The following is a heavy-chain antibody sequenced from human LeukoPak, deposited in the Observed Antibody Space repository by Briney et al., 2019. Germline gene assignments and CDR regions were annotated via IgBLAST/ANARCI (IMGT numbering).Heavy chain of an antibody. D-gene: IGHD3-10*01. Sequence: GESLKISCKGFGNSFTNYWIAWVRQMPGKGREWMGIIYPADFNTRYSPSFQGQVTISADKSISTAYLQWSSLKASDTAMYYCARQIGDGAGSYYKTPFDYWGQGTLVTVSS. J-gene: IGHJ4*02. V-gene: IGHV5-51*01. CDR2: IYPADFNT. CDR1: GNSFTNYW. CDR3: ARQIGDGAGSYYKTPFDY.